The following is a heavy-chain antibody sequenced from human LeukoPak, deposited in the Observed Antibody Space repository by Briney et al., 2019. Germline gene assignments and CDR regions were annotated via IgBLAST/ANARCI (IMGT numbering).Heavy chain of an antibody. J-gene: IGHJ4*02. V-gene: IGHV4-34*01. CDR2: INHSGST. CDR1: GGSFSGYY. Sequence: SETLSLTCAVYGGSFSGYYWSWIRQPPRKGLEWIGEINHSGSTNSNPSLKSRVTISVDTSKNQFSLKLSSVTAADTAVYYCARGLRWPTYFDYWGQGTLVTVSS. D-gene: IGHD4-23*01. CDR3: ARGLRWPTYFDY.